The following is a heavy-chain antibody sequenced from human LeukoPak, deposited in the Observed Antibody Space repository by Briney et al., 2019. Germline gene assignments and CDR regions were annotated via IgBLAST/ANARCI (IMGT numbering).Heavy chain of an antibody. D-gene: IGHD1-1*01. Sequence: SETLSLTCTVSGGSISSSSYYWGWIRQPPGKGLEWVGSIYYSGSTNYNPSLKSRVTISVDTSKNQFSLKLSSVTAADTAVYYCARRGTSGFDYWGQGTLVTVSS. V-gene: IGHV4-39*07. CDR1: GGSISSSSYY. CDR2: IYYSGST. CDR3: ARRGTSGFDY. J-gene: IGHJ4*02.